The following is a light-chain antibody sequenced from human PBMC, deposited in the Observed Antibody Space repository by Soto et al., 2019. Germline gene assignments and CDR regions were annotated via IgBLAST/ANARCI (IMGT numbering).Light chain of an antibody. V-gene: IGKV1-39*01. CDR1: QNISRY. Sequence: DIQMTQSPSSLSASVGDRVTITCRASQNISRYLNWFQQKPGKAPKLLMYAASSLQSGVPSRFSGSGSGTDFNLTINSLQPEDFATYFCQQSFTTPLTFGGGTKVDIK. CDR3: QQSFTTPLT. J-gene: IGKJ4*01. CDR2: AAS.